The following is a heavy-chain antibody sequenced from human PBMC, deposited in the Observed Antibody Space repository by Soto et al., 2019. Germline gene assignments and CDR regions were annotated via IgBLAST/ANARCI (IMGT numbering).Heavy chain of an antibody. CDR3: AKAGAAAAGTEAFDI. V-gene: IGHV3-23*01. D-gene: IGHD6-13*01. CDR2: ISGSGGSR. Sequence: EVQLLESGGGLVQPGGYLRLSCAASGFIFSSYAMSWVRQDPGKGLEWVSAISGSGGSRYYADSVKGRFTISRDNSKNALYLQMNSLRAEDTAVYDCAKAGAAAAGTEAFDIWGQGTMVTVSS. J-gene: IGHJ3*02. CDR1: GFIFSSYA.